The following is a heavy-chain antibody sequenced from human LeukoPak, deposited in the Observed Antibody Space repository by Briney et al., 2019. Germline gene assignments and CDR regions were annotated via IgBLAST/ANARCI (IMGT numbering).Heavy chain of an antibody. J-gene: IGHJ4*02. V-gene: IGHV1-69*13. CDR1: GGTFSSYA. Sequence: ASVKVSCKASGGTFSSYAISWVRQAPGQGLEWMGAIIPIFGTANYAQKFQGRVTITADESTSTAYMELSSLRSEDTAVYYYARNALYCSSTRCYTPDYWGQGTLVTVSS. CDR3: ARNALYCSSTRCYTPDY. CDR2: IIPIFGTA. D-gene: IGHD2-2*02.